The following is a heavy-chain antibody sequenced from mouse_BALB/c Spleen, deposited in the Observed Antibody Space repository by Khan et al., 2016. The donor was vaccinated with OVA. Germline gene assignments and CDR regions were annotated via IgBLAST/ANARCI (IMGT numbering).Heavy chain of an antibody. CDR3: ARQPYYHYYVLDY. CDR2: IWSDGST. V-gene: IGHV2-6-1*01. J-gene: IGHJ4*01. CDR1: GFSLTNYG. D-gene: IGHD2-10*01. Sequence: VQLKQSGPGLVAPSQSLSITCTISGFSLTNYGIHWVRQPPGKGLEWLVVIWSDGSTTYNSTLKSRLSITKDNSKSQVFLKMNSLQTDDTAMYYGARQPYYHYYVLDYWGQGTSVTVSS.